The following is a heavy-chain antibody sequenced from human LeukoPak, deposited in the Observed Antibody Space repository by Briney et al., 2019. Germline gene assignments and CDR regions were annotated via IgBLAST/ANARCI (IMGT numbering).Heavy chain of an antibody. Sequence: GGSLRLSCAASGFNFNYVWMDWVRQAPGKGLEWVGRIKSKTDGGTSDYAAPVKGRFTISRDDSKNTLYLQMNSLKTEDTAVYYCTTTFYYDNSGYYYGDYWGQGTLVTVSS. D-gene: IGHD3-22*01. CDR2: IKSKTDGGTS. J-gene: IGHJ4*02. CDR1: GFNFNYVW. V-gene: IGHV3-15*01. CDR3: TTTFYYDNSGYYYGDY.